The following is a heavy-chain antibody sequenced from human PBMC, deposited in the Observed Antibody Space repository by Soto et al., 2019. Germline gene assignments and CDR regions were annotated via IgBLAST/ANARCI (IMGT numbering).Heavy chain of an antibody. D-gene: IGHD2-2*01. J-gene: IGHJ5*02. V-gene: IGHV1-18*04. CDR1: GYTFTRFG. Sequence: ASVKVSCKTAGYTFTRFGITWLRQAPGQGLEWMGWISPYSGNTKYSQRFQGRVTITSDKSTSTVYMDLSGLRSDDTAKYYCATTHTSSSGRFDPWGHGTLVTVSS. CDR3: ATTHTSSSGRFDP. CDR2: ISPYSGNT.